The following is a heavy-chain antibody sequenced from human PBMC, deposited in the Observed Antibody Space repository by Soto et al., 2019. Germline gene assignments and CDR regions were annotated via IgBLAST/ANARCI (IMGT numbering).Heavy chain of an antibody. V-gene: IGHV3-23*01. D-gene: IGHD1-26*01. J-gene: IGHJ4*02. Sequence: GSLRLSCAASGFTSSNYAMSWVRQAPGKGLEWVSGIGASDGSKYYAESVKGRFTISRDNYKNMMYLQMNSLRAEDTAIYYCAKGVSWDLFEYWGQGTVVTVS. CDR2: IGASDGSK. CDR3: AKGVSWDLFEY. CDR1: GFTSSNYA.